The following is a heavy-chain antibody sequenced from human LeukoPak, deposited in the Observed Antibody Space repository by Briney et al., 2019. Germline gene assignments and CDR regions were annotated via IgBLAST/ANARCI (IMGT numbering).Heavy chain of an antibody. Sequence: SGSTIYYADSVKGRFTSSRDNAKNSLYLQMNSLRAEDTAVYYCARDRKWIQLWLHRGTFDYWGQGTLVTVSS. V-gene: IGHV3-48*03. CDR3: ARDRKWIQLWLHRGTFDY. J-gene: IGHJ4*02. D-gene: IGHD5-18*01. CDR2: SGSTI.